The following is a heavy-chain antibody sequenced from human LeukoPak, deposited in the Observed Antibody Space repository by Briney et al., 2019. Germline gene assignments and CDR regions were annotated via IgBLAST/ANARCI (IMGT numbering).Heavy chain of an antibody. V-gene: IGHV3-30*18. CDR3: AKKFTGTTVISGDYFDY. CDR1: GFTFSSYG. Sequence: GGSLRLSCAASGFTFSSYGMHWVRQAPGKGLEWVAVISYDGSNKYYADSVKGRFTISRDNSKNTLYLQMNSLRAEDTAVYYCAKKFTGTTVISGDYFDYWGQGTLVTVSS. J-gene: IGHJ4*02. D-gene: IGHD4-17*01. CDR2: ISYDGSNK.